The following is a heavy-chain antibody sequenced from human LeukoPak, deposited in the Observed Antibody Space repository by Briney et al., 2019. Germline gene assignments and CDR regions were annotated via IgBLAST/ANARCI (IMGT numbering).Heavy chain of an antibody. D-gene: IGHD5-24*01. J-gene: IGHJ4*02. Sequence: SETLSLTCTVSGGSISSSSYYWGWIRQPPGKGLEWIGSIYYSGSTYYNPSLKSRVTISVDTSKNQLSLKLSSVTAADTAVYYCARGGRDGYNGDFDYWGQGTLVTVSS. CDR3: ARGGRDGYNGDFDY. CDR2: IYYSGST. CDR1: GGSISSSSYY. V-gene: IGHV4-39*01.